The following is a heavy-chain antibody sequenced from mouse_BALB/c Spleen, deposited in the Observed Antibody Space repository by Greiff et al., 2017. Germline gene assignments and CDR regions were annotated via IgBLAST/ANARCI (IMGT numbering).Heavy chain of an antibody. V-gene: IGHV2-5-1*01. CDR2: IWRGGST. CDR1: GFSLTSYG. CDR3: AKGDYYGSSYYAMDY. D-gene: IGHD1-1*01. Sequence: QVQLKESGPSLVQPSQSLSITCTVSGFSLTSYGVHWVRQSPGKGLEWLGVIWRGGSTDYNAAFMSRLSITKDNSKSQVFFKMNSLQADDTAIYYCAKGDYYGSSYYAMDYWGQGTSVTVSS. J-gene: IGHJ4*01.